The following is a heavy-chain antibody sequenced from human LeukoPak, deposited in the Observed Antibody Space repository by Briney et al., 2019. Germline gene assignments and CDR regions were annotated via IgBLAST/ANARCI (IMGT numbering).Heavy chain of an antibody. V-gene: IGHV1-69*13. CDR1: GGTFSSYA. CDR2: IIPIFGTA. CDR3: AREGVEQWLVGRLDV. J-gene: IGHJ6*04. D-gene: IGHD6-19*01. Sequence: SVKVSCKASGGTFSSYAISWVRQAPGQGLEWMGGIIPIFGTANYAQKFQGRVTITADESTSIAYMELSSLRSEDTAVYYCAREGVEQWLVGRLDVWGKGTTVTVSS.